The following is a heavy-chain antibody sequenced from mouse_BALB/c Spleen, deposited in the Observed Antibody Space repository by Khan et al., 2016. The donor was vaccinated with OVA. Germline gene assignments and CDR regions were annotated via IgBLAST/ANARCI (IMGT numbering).Heavy chain of an antibody. CDR2: TWGDGST. J-gene: IGHJ4*01. D-gene: IGHD2-10*01. CDR3: ARAYYGNYREAMDY. CDR1: GFSLTGYG. Sequence: VQLVESGPGLVAPSQSLSITCTVSGFSLTGYGVNWVRQPPGKGLEWLGMTWGDGSTDYNSALKSRLSISKDNSKSQVFLKMNSLQNDDTAMYYCARAYYGNYREAMDYWGQGTSVTVSS. V-gene: IGHV2-6-7*01.